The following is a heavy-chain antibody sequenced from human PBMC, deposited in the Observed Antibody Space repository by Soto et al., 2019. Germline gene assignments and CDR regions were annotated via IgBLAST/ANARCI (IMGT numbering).Heavy chain of an antibody. CDR2: IRQDGGQI. Sequence: EVQLVESGGGLVLPGGSLRLACAASGFTFSSYWMTWVRQAPGKGLEWVANIRQDGGQIDYVDSVKGRFTISRDNAKNSLYLQMNSLRAEDTAVYYCARWTVSANNWFDPWGQGTRVTVSS. CDR3: ARWTVSANNWFDP. J-gene: IGHJ5*02. D-gene: IGHD2-8*01. CDR1: GFTFSSYW. V-gene: IGHV3-7*05.